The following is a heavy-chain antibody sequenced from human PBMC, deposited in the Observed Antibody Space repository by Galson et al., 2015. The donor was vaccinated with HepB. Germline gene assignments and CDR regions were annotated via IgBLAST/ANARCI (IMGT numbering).Heavy chain of an antibody. D-gene: IGHD6-19*01. Sequence: CAISGDSVSSDSAAWNWIRQSPSRGLEWLGRTYYRSKWYNDYAVSVKSRITINPDTSKNQFSLQLNSVTPEDTAVYYCARESEDSSGWYVPDYWGQGTLVTVSS. CDR2: TYYRSKWYN. J-gene: IGHJ4*02. V-gene: IGHV6-1*01. CDR1: GDSVSSDSAA. CDR3: ARESEDSSGWYVPDY.